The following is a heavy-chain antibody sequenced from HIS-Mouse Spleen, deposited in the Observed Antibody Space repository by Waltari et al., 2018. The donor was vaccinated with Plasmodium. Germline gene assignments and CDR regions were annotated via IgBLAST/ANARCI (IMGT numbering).Heavy chain of an antibody. J-gene: IGHJ2*01. Sequence: QVQLQQWGAGLLKPSEPLSLTCAVYGGSFSGYYCTSIRQPPGKGLEWIGEINQSGSTNYNPSLKSRVTISVDTSKNQFSLKLSSVTAADTAVYYCARGRGLPYWYFDLWGRGTLVTVSS. CDR2: INQSGST. V-gene: IGHV4-34*01. D-gene: IGHD3-10*01. CDR1: GGSFSGYY. CDR3: ARGRGLPYWYFDL.